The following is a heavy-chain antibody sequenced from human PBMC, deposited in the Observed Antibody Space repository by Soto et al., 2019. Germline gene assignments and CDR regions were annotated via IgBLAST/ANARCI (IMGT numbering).Heavy chain of an antibody. CDR1: RFTFSYYA. D-gene: IGHD6-13*01. J-gene: IGHJ3*02. Sequence: GGSLRLSCAASRFTFSYYAMRWIRQAPGKGLEWMAVILSDGSKQYYAESVKGRFTISRDNSKSTLYLQMNSLRVEDTAVYYCVRTIAAAGPDAFDMWGQGTMVTLSS. CDR2: ILSDGSKQ. V-gene: IGHV3-30*04. CDR3: VRTIAAAGPDAFDM.